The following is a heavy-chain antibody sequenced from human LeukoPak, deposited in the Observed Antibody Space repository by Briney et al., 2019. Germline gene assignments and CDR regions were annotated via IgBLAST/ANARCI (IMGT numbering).Heavy chain of an antibody. V-gene: IGHV4-38-2*02. CDR2: THKSRTH. CDR3: AREGNSGSYENYFDS. D-gene: IGHD1-26*01. CDR1: GFSISSGYY. Sequence: PSETLSLTCSVSGFSISSGYYWAWIRQPPGKGLEWVASTHKSRTHNYSPSLRSRVTISVDTSKNQFSLKMSSVTAADTAVYYCAREGNSGSYENYFDSWGQGMLVTVSS. J-gene: IGHJ4*02.